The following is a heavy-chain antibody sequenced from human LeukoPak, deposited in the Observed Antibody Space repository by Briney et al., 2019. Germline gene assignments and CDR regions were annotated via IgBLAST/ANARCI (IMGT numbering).Heavy chain of an antibody. D-gene: IGHD6-19*01. CDR2: VYGGGST. Sequence: GGSLRLSCAASGLTVSSNYMSWVRQVSGKGLEWVSVVYGGGSTYYADSVKGRFTISRDDSKNTLYLQMNNLRAEDAAVYYCARVRSDSSGWYEFDYWGQGSLVAVSS. J-gene: IGHJ4*02. CDR3: ARVRSDSSGWYEFDY. CDR1: GLTVSSNY. V-gene: IGHV3-53*01.